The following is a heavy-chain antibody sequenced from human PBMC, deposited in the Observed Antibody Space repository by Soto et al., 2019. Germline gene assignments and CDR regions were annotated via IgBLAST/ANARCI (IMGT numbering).Heavy chain of an antibody. V-gene: IGHV3-23*01. J-gene: IGHJ4*02. CDR2: ISGSGGST. CDR3: AKDLGRFYYDSSGYPAEFDY. CDR1: GFTFSSYA. D-gene: IGHD3-22*01. Sequence: EVQLLESGGGLVQPGGSLRLSCAASGFTFSSYAMSWVRQAPGKGLEWVAAISGSGGSTYYADSVKGRFTISRDNSKNSLYLQMNSLRAEDTAVYYCAKDLGRFYYDSSGYPAEFDYWGQGTLVTVSS.